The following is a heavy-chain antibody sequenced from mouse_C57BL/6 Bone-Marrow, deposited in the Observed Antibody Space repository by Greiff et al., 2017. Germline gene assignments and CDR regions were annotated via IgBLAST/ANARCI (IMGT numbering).Heavy chain of an antibody. D-gene: IGHD2-4*01. V-gene: IGHV6-3*01. J-gene: IGHJ4*01. Sequence: EVQLQESGGGLVQPGGSMKLSCVASGFTFSNYWMNWVRQSPEKGLEWVAQIRLKSDNYATHYAESVKGRFTISRDDSKSSVYLQMNNLRAEDTGIYYWTGNYDYDRDAMDYWGQGTSVTVSS. CDR2: IRLKSDNYAT. CDR3: TGNYDYDRDAMDY. CDR1: GFTFSNYW.